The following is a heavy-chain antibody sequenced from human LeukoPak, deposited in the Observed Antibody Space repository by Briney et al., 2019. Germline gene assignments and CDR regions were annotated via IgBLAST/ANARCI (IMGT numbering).Heavy chain of an antibody. CDR1: GFTFSSYA. CDR2: ISGSGGST. Sequence: GGSLRLSCSASGFTFSSYAMSWVRQAPGKGLEWVSAISGSGGSTYYADSVKGRFTISRDNSKNTLYLQMNSLRAEDTAVYYCAKVHCSSTSCYSFDYWGQGTLVTVSS. D-gene: IGHD2-2*01. J-gene: IGHJ4*02. CDR3: AKVHCSSTSCYSFDY. V-gene: IGHV3-23*01.